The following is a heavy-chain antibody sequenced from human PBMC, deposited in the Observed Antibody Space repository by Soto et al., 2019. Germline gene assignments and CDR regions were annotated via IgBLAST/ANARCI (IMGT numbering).Heavy chain of an antibody. Sequence: QVQLQESGPGLVKPSGTLSLSCAVSNGSISSANWWTWVRQPPGKGLEWIAEIYHNGRTNSNPSLKSRLSLSVDQSNNQFSLELISVTAADTAVYFCAKGPVPNSGYSFSYCYGLDVCGRGTTVLVSS. CDR1: NGSISSANW. V-gene: IGHV4-4*02. J-gene: IGHJ6*02. CDR2: IYHNGRT. CDR3: AKGPVPNSGYSFSYCYGLDV. D-gene: IGHD5-12*01.